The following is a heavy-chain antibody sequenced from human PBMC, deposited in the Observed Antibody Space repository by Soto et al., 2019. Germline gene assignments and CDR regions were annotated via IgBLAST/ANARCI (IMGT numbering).Heavy chain of an antibody. Sequence: QVQLQQWGAGLLKPSETLSLTCAVYGGSFSGYYWSWIRQPPGKGLEWIGEINHSGSTNYNPSLKSRVTISVDTSKNQFSLKQSSVTAADTAVYYCARSPGLMVRGLDYWGQGTLVTVSS. J-gene: IGHJ4*02. V-gene: IGHV4-34*01. CDR2: INHSGST. CDR1: GGSFSGYY. CDR3: ARSPGLMVRGLDY. D-gene: IGHD3-10*01.